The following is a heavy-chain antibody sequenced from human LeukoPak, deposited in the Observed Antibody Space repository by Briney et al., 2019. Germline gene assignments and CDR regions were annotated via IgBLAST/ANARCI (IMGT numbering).Heavy chain of an antibody. Sequence: KASETLSLTCTVSGGSISSYQWSWIRQPPRKELEWIGNIYYSGSANYNPSLKSRVTMSVDTSKNQFSLKLSSVTAADTAVYYCAREGRRRVYDYWGQGTLVTVSS. CDR1: GGSISSYQ. CDR2: IYYSGSA. CDR3: AREGRRRVYDY. V-gene: IGHV4-59*12. J-gene: IGHJ4*02.